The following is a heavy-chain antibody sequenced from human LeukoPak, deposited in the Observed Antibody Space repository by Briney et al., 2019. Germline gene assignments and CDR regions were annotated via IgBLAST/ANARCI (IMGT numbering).Heavy chain of an antibody. CDR2: IHAGGSDP. CDR1: GFTFSTSP. CDR3: AKGGHHYNPFYN. D-gene: IGHD3-22*01. V-gene: IGHV3-23*01. J-gene: IGHJ4*02. Sequence: GGSLRLSCEVSGFTFSTSPMGWVRQAPGKGLEWVSSIHAGGSDPFCADSVQGRCTISRDNSKNTLSLQLNSLRAEDTGTYFCAKGGHHYNPFYNRGQGTLVTVSS.